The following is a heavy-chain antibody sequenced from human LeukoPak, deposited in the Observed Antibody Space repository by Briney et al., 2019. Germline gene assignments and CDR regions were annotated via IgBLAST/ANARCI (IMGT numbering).Heavy chain of an antibody. CDR1: GFSFSSYA. CDR3: ARDPRTVNTYYYYNMDV. V-gene: IGHV3-30*04. J-gene: IGHJ6*03. Sequence: LPGGSLRLSCAASGFSFSSYAMHWVRQAPGKGLEWVAVISYDGSSKYYADSVKGRFTISRDNSKNTLYLQLNSLRAEDTAVYYCARDPRTVNTYYYYNMDVWGKGTTVTVSS. CDR2: ISYDGSSK. D-gene: IGHD2/OR15-2a*01.